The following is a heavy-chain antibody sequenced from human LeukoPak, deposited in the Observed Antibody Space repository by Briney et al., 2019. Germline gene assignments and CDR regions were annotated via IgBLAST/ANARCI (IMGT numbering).Heavy chain of an antibody. CDR2: ISFDGSNK. J-gene: IGHJ4*02. CDR3: AKDKDALRYFDWLSKGHDY. Sequence: GGSLRLSCAASGFTFSSYGMHWVRQAPGKGLEWVAVISFDGSNKYYADSVKGRFTISRDNSKNTLYLQMNSLRAEDTAVYYCAKDKDALRYFDWLSKGHDYWGPGTLVTVSS. D-gene: IGHD3-9*01. V-gene: IGHV3-30*18. CDR1: GFTFSSYG.